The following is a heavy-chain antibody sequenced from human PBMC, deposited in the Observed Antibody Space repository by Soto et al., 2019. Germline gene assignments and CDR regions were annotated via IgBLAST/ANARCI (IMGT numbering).Heavy chain of an antibody. J-gene: IGHJ4*02. CDR3: ARSEYSSSIYYFDY. CDR1: GGSFSGYY. V-gene: IGHV4-34*01. D-gene: IGHD6-6*01. Sequence: SETLSLTCAVYGGSFSGYYWSWIRQPPGKGLEWIGEINHSGSTNYNPSLKSRVTISVDTSKNQFSLKLSSVTAADTAVYYCARSEYSSSIYYFDYWGQGTLVTVSS. CDR2: INHSGST.